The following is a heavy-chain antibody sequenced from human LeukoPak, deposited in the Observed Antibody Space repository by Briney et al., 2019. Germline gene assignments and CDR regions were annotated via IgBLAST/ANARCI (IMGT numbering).Heavy chain of an antibody. D-gene: IGHD5-18*01. CDR3: ARLRGYSYGLDY. CDR1: GFTFSSYG. CDR2: IWYDGSNK. Sequence: PGRSLRLSCAASGFTFSSYGMHWVRQAPGKGLEWVAVIWYDGSNKYYADSVKGRFTISRDNSKNTLYLQMNSLRAEDTAVYCCARLRGYSYGLDYWGQGILVTVSS. V-gene: IGHV3-33*01. J-gene: IGHJ4*02.